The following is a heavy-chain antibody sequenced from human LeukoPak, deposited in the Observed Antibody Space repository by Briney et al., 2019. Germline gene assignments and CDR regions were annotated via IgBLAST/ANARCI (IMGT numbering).Heavy chain of an antibody. J-gene: IGHJ4*02. CDR2: IYDVGST. Sequence: SETLSLTCAVSGGSISSGGYSWSWIRQPPGKGLEWIGYIYDVGSTYYNPSLKSRVTISVDRSKNHLSLNLSSVTAADTAIYYCARSPTFCDFHYWGQGTLVTVSS. CDR1: GGSISSGGYS. D-gene: IGHD2-21*02. CDR3: ARSPTFCDFHY. V-gene: IGHV4-30-2*01.